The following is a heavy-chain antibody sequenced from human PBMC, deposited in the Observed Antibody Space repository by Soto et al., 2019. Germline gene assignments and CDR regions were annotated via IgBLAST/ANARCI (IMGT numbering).Heavy chain of an antibody. CDR1: GFTFDDYA. CDR2: ISWNSGSI. CDR3: AKDLSIAVTNDTFDI. J-gene: IGHJ3*02. D-gene: IGHD6-19*01. V-gene: IGHV3-9*01. Sequence: EVQLVESGGGLVQPGRSLRLSCAASGFTFDDYAMHWVRQAPGKGLEWVSGISWNSGSIGYADSVKGRFTISRDNAKNSLYLRMNSLRAEDTAVYYWAKDLSIAVTNDTFDIWGQGTMVTVSS.